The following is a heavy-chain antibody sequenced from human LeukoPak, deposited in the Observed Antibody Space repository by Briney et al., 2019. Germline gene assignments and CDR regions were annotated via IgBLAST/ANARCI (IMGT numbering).Heavy chain of an antibody. CDR2: ISGSGDTT. J-gene: IGHJ3*02. V-gene: IGHV3-23*01. D-gene: IGHD3-10*01. CDR3: ARVTFNYFGSGDAFDI. Sequence: PGGSLRLSCAASGFTFSSYAMSWVRQAPGKGLEWVSLISGSGDTTYYADSVKGRFTISRDNSKNTLYLQMNSLRAEDTAVYYCARVTFNYFGSGDAFDIWGQGTMVTVSS. CDR1: GFTFSSYA.